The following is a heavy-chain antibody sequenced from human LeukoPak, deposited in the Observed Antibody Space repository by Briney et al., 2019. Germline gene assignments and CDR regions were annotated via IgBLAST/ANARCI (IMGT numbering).Heavy chain of an antibody. V-gene: IGHV3-21*01. CDR2: ISSSSSYI. CDR3: ARVKTYDYVWGSYGTKTHLDY. J-gene: IGHJ4*02. Sequence: GGSLRLSCAASGLTFSSYSMNWVRQAPGKGLEWVSSISSSSSYIYYADSVKGRFTISRDNAKNSLYLQMNSLRAEDTAVCYCARVKTYDYVWGSYGTKTHLDYWGQGTLVTVSS. CDR1: GLTFSSYS. D-gene: IGHD3-16*01.